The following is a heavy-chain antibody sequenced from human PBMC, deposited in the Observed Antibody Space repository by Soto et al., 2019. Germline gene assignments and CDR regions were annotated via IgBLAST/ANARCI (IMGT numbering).Heavy chain of an antibody. CDR1: SGSISSSNW. J-gene: IGHJ6*03. Sequence: QVQLQESGPGLVKPSGTLSLTCDVSSGSISSSNWWSWVRQPPGKGLEWIGEIYHSGSTNYNPSLKSRVTQAVDQSKNRYSLKLISVTAADTAVYYCARDLVEGYSSHYYTDVWGKGTTVTVS. CDR3: ARDLVEGYSSHYYTDV. D-gene: IGHD6-19*01. CDR2: IYHSGST. V-gene: IGHV4-4*02.